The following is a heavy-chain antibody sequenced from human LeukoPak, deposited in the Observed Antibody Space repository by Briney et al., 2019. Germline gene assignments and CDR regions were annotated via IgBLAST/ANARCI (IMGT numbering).Heavy chain of an antibody. CDR2: ISYDGSNK. J-gene: IGHJ3*02. V-gene: IGHV3-30*01. CDR1: GFTFSAYA. Sequence: GGSLRLSCAASGFTFSAYAMHWVRQAPGKGLEWVAVISYDGSNKYYADSVRGRFTISGDKSKNTLYLQMNSLRPEDTAVYYCARGPGPIAGAKNPFDIWGQGTMVTVSS. CDR3: ARGPGPIAGAKNPFDI. D-gene: IGHD1-26*01.